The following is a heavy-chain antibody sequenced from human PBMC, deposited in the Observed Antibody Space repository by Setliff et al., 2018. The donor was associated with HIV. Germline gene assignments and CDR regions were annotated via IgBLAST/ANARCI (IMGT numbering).Heavy chain of an antibody. CDR2: ISPYNGNT. Sequence: RASVKVSCKTSGYTFRIYGIIWVRQAPGQGLEWMGRISPYNGNTAYAQKLQGRLTMTIDTSTTTAYMDLRSLTYDDTAVYYCAREIGDYYDSSGYYPPTDYYYGMDVWGQGTTVTVSS. J-gene: IGHJ6*02. CDR3: AREIGDYYDSSGYYPPTDYYYGMDV. CDR1: GYTFRIYG. V-gene: IGHV1-18*01. D-gene: IGHD3-22*01.